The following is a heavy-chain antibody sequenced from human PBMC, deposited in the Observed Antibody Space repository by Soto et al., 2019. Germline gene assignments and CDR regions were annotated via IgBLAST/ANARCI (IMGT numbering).Heavy chain of an antibody. CDR1: AGSFSGYY. V-gene: IGHV4-34*01. CDR3: ARGGAGTSGYYYYMDV. CDR2: INHSGST. J-gene: IGHJ6*03. D-gene: IGHD1-7*01. Sequence: SETLSLTCAVYAGSFSGYYWSWIRQPPGKGLAWIGEINHSGSTNYNPSLKRRVTISVDTSKNQFSLKLSSVTAADTAVYYCARGGAGTSGYYYYMDVWGKGTTVTVSS.